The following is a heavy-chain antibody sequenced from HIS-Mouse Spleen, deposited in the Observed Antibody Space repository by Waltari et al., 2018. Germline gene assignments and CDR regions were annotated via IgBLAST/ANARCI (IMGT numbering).Heavy chain of an antibody. J-gene: IGHJ5*02. CDR3: ASMGMGDPITMVRGVNWFDP. V-gene: IGHV4-59*01. CDR1: GGSISSYY. Sequence: QVQLQESGPGLVKPSETLSLTCTVSGGSISSYYWSWIRQPPGTGREWIGYIYYSGSTNYNPSLKSRVTISVDTSKNQFSLKLSSVTAADTAVYYCASMGMGDPITMVRGVNWFDPWGQGTLVTVSS. CDR2: IYYSGST. D-gene: IGHD3-10*01.